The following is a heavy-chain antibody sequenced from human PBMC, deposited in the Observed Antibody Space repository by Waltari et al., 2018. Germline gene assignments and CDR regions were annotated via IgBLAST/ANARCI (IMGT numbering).Heavy chain of an antibody. CDR2: IKEDGSET. CDR1: GFRLSDYW. CDR3: ATSSFWRFDY. V-gene: IGHV3-7*01. D-gene: IGHD2-2*01. J-gene: IGHJ4*02. Sequence: EVRLVDSGGGLVQPGGSLRLSCAASGFRLSDYWMSWVRQAPGKGLDWVASIKEDGSETYYVDSVKGRFTISRDNAKNSMYLQINSLRAEDTAVYYSATSSFWRFDYWGQGTLVTVSS.